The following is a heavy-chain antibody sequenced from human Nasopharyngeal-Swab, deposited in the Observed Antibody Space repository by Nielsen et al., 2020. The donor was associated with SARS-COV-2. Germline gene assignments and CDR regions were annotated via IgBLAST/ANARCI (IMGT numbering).Heavy chain of an antibody. CDR3: ASSRPLWAFDI. Sequence: WIRQPPGKGLVWVSRINSDGSSTSYADSAKGRFTISRDNAKNTLYLQMNSLRAEDTAVYYCASSRPLWAFDIWGQGTMVTVSS. CDR2: INSDGSST. J-gene: IGHJ3*02. V-gene: IGHV3-74*01.